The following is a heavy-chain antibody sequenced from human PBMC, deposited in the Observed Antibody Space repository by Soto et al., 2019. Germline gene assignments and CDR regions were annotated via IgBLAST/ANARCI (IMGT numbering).Heavy chain of an antibody. D-gene: IGHD5-18*01. CDR1: GGTFSSYA. Sequence: QVQLVQSGAEVKKPGSSVKVSCKASGGTFSSYAISWVRQAPGQGLEWMGGIIPIFGTANYAQKFQGRVTITADESKSTAYMELSSLRSEDTAVYYCATRGYSLEGVEGAFDIWGQGTMVPVSS. J-gene: IGHJ3*02. CDR2: IIPIFGTA. V-gene: IGHV1-69*12. CDR3: ATRGYSLEGVEGAFDI.